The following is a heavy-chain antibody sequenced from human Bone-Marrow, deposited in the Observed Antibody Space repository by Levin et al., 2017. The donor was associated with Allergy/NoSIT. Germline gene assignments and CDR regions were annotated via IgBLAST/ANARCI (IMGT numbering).Heavy chain of an antibody. V-gene: IGHV4-38-2*01. CDR2: IYHSGST. D-gene: IGHD3-3*01. Sequence: SETLSLTCAVSGYSISSGYYWGWIRQPPGKGLEWIGSIYHSGSTYYNPSLKSRVTISVDTSKNQFSLKLSSVTAADTAVYYCARVLTQSDFWSGRNNYYFDYWGQGTLVTVSS. CDR3: ARVLTQSDFWSGRNNYYFDY. CDR1: GYSISSGYY. J-gene: IGHJ4*02.